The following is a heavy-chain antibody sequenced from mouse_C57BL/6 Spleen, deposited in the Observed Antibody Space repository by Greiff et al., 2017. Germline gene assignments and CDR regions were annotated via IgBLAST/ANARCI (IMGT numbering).Heavy chain of an antibody. Sequence: VKLVESGAELVKPGASVKLSCKASGYTFTEYTIHWVKQRSGQGLEWIGWFYPGSGSIKYNEKFKDKATLTADKSSSTVYMELSRLTSEDSAVYFCARHEPYYYGSSPYAMDYWGQGTSGTVSS. V-gene: IGHV1-62-2*01. D-gene: IGHD1-1*01. CDR2: FYPGSGSI. CDR3: ARHEPYYYGSSPYAMDY. CDR1: GYTFTEYT. J-gene: IGHJ4*01.